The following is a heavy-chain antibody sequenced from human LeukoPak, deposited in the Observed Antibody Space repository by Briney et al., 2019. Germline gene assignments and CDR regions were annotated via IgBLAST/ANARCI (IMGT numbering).Heavy chain of an antibody. Sequence: SVKVSCKASGGTFSSYAISWVRQAPGQGLEWMGGIIPIFGTANCAQKFQGRVTITADESTSTAYMELSSLRSEDTAVYYCALIAAAGNWADNWFDPWGQGTLVTVSS. CDR1: GGTFSSYA. D-gene: IGHD6-13*01. V-gene: IGHV1-69*13. CDR3: ALIAAAGNWADNWFDP. J-gene: IGHJ5*02. CDR2: IIPIFGTA.